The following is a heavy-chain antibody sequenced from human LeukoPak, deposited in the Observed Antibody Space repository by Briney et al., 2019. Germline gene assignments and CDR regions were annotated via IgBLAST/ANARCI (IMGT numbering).Heavy chain of an antibody. D-gene: IGHD1-20*01. CDR1: GGSISSYY. Sequence: SETLSLTRTVSGGSISSYYWSWIRQPPGKGLEWIGYIYCSGSTNYNPSLKSRVTISVDTSKNQFSLKLSSVTAADTAVYYCARQDRDNYYFDYWGQGTLVTVSS. CDR3: ARQDRDNYYFDY. J-gene: IGHJ4*02. V-gene: IGHV4-59*08. CDR2: IYCSGST.